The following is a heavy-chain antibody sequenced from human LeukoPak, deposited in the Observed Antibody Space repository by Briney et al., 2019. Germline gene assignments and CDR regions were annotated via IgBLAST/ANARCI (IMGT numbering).Heavy chain of an antibody. Sequence: PGGSLRLSCAASGFTFSSYAMSWVRQAPGKGLEWVSAISGSGGSTYYADSVKGRFTISRDNSKNTLYLQINSLRAEDTALYYCAKSSVPAVIEGTDFDYWGQGTLVTVSS. CDR2: ISGSGGST. CDR3: AKSSVPAVIEGTDFDY. J-gene: IGHJ4*02. CDR1: GFTFSSYA. D-gene: IGHD2-2*02. V-gene: IGHV3-23*01.